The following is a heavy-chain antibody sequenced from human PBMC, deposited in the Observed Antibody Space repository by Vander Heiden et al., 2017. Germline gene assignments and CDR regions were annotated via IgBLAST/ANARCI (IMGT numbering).Heavy chain of an antibody. CDR1: GGNFSTYG. Sequence: QVQLVQSGAEVKIPGSSVKVSCTASGGNFSTYGIDWVRQAPGPGQGLEWVGGIMPMFGTTNYAQKLQDRVTIIADKSTSTAYMTLSSLTCDDTAVYYCARGRGYDFWSGGYFDLWGRGTLITVSS. V-gene: IGHV1-69*06. D-gene: IGHD3-3*01. CDR3: ARGRGYDFWSGGYFDL. J-gene: IGHJ2*01. CDR2: IMPMFGTT.